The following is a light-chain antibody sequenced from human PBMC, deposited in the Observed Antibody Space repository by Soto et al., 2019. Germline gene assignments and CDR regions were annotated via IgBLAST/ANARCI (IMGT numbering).Light chain of an antibody. CDR2: NNN. CDR1: SSNVGSNT. Sequence: QSVLTQPPSASGTPGQRVTISCSGSSSNVGSNTVNWYQQLPGTAPKLLIYNNNQRPSGVPDRFSGSKSGTSASLAISGLQSEDEADYYCASRDDSLNGPVFGGGTKVTVL. CDR3: ASRDDSLNGPV. J-gene: IGLJ3*02. V-gene: IGLV1-44*01.